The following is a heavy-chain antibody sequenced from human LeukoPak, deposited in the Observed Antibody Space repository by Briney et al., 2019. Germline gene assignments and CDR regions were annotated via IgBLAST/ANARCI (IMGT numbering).Heavy chain of an antibody. CDR1: GFTFSSYW. J-gene: IGHJ4*02. CDR3: AGHFGAWHYFDY. Sequence: GGSLRLSCAASGFTFSSYWMSWVRQAPGKGLERVANIKQDGSEKYYVDSVKGRFTISRDNSKNTLYLQMNSLRPEDTAVYYCAGHFGAWHYFDYWGQGTLVTVSS. V-gene: IGHV3-7*01. CDR2: IKQDGSEK. D-gene: IGHD3-3*01.